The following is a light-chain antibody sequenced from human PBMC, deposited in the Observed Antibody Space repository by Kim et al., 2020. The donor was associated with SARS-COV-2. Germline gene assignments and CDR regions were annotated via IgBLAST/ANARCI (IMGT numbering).Light chain of an antibody. Sequence: SSELTQDPAVSVALGQTVRITCQGDSLRSYYASWYQQKPGQAPVLVIYGKNNRPSGIPDRFSGSSSGNTASLTITGAQAEDEADYYCNSRDSSGNPDVVFGGGTKLTDL. V-gene: IGLV3-19*01. CDR2: GKN. CDR1: SLRSYY. CDR3: NSRDSSGNPDVV. J-gene: IGLJ2*01.